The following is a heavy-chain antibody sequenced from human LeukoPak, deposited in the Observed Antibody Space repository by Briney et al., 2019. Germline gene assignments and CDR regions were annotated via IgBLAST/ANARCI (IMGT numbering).Heavy chain of an antibody. Sequence: KPSETLSLTCTVSGASVSSSSHYWGWIRQPPGKGLEWIRSIYYSGSTYYNPSLKSRVTISVDTSKNQFSLKLSSVTAADTAVYYCASSRIDDFHFDYWGQGTLSPSPQ. D-gene: IGHD1-1*01. CDR3: ASSRIDDFHFDY. CDR1: GASVSSSSHY. J-gene: IGHJ4*02. CDR2: IYYSGST. V-gene: IGHV4-39*01.